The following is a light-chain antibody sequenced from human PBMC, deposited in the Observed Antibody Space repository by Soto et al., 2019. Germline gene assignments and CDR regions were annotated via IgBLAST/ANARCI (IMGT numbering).Light chain of an antibody. V-gene: IGKV3-15*01. Sequence: EIVLTQSPATLSVSPGEKATLSCRASQTIADYLIWYQQRPGQAPRVLMHGSSTRAAGVPARFSGSGSGTEFTLTISSLESEDSGIYYCQHYHRWPPFTFGPGTKVEI. CDR2: GSS. J-gene: IGKJ3*01. CDR3: QHYHRWPPFT. CDR1: QTIADY.